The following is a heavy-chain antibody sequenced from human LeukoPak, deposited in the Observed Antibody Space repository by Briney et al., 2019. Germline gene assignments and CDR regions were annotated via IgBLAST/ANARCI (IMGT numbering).Heavy chain of an antibody. CDR1: GYTFTSYG. V-gene: IGHV1-18*01. D-gene: IGHD1-26*01. CDR3: ARAYSGSYFDY. Sequence: ASVKVSCKASGYTFTSYGINWVRQAPGQGLEWMGWISGYNDNTNYEQKPQGRVTMTTDTSTNTAYMELRSLRSDDTAVYYCARAYSGSYFDYWGQGTLVTVSS. CDR2: ISGYNDNT. J-gene: IGHJ4*02.